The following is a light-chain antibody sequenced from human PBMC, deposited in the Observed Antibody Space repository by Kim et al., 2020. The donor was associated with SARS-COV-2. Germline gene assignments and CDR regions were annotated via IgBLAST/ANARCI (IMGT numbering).Light chain of an antibody. J-gene: IGLJ2*01. CDR3: QSYDSSLSAVV. CDR2: GNS. Sequence: QRVTLSCTGSSSNIGAGYDVHWYQQLPGTAPNLLIYGNSNRPSGVPDRFSGSKSGTSASLAITGLQAEDEADYYCQSYDSSLSAVVFGGGTQLTVL. V-gene: IGLV1-40*01. CDR1: SSNIGAGYD.